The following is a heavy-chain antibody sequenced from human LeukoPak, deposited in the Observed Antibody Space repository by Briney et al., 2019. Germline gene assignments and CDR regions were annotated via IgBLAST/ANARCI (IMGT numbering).Heavy chain of an antibody. J-gene: IGHJ3*02. Sequence: GGSLRLSCAASGFTFSSSWMTWIRQAPGTGLEWLANINQDGSVINYVDSVRGRFTISRDNAKYSLYLQLNSLRAEDTAVYYCARPQGIAAAGGGAFDIWGQGTMVTVSS. CDR2: INQDGSVI. CDR1: GFTFSSSW. V-gene: IGHV3-7*01. CDR3: ARPQGIAAAGGGAFDI. D-gene: IGHD6-13*01.